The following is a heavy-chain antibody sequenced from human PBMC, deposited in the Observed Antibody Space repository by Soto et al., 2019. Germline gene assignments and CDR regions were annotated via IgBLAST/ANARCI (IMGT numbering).Heavy chain of an antibody. D-gene: IGHD3-3*01. CDR2: ISSSSSTI. CDR3: AKHGVLGLDV. Sequence: SGGSLRLSCAASGFTFSSYSMNWVRQAPGKGLEWVSYISSSSSTIYYADSVKGRFTISRDNAKNSLYLQMHSLRSEDTAVYYCAKHGVLGLDVWGQGTTVTVSS. CDR1: GFTFSSYS. J-gene: IGHJ6*02. V-gene: IGHV3-48*01.